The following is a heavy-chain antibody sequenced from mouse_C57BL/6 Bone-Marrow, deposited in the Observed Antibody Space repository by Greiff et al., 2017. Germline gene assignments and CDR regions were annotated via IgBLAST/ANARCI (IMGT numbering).Heavy chain of an antibody. CDR1: GYTFTSYG. V-gene: IGHV1-81*01. CDR2: IYPRSGNT. Sequence: QVQLQQSGAELARPGASVKLSCKASGYTFTSYGISWVKQRTGQGLEWIGEIYPRSGNTYYNEKFKGKATLTADKSSSTAYMELRSLTSEDSAVYFCARVYYGSSYFWWYFDVWGTGTTVTVSS. CDR3: ARVYYGSSYFWWYFDV. D-gene: IGHD1-1*01. J-gene: IGHJ1*03.